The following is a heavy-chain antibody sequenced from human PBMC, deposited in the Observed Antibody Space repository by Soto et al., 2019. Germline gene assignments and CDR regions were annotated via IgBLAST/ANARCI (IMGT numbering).Heavy chain of an antibody. Sequence: GASVKVSCKASGDTFSCYSISWVRQAPGQGLEWMGGIVPIFGTTVYAPRLQGRVTITADGPTSTSYMELSGLRFEDTAIYYCAANSLGGGSQGDVWGQGTTVTVSS. J-gene: IGHJ6*02. CDR3: AANSLGGGSQGDV. CDR2: IVPIFGTT. D-gene: IGHD3-10*01. CDR1: GDTFSCYS. V-gene: IGHV1-69*13.